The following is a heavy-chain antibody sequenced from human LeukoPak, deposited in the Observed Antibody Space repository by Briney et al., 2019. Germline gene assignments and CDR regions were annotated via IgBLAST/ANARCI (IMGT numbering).Heavy chain of an antibody. D-gene: IGHD2-21*02. Sequence: GGSLRLSCAASGFTFSSYAMSWVRQSPGKGLEWVGNINQDGSQNSSVDSVKGRFTISRDNAKNSLYLQMNSLGAEDTALYYCAREVTASSFDILGQGTMVTVSS. J-gene: IGHJ3*02. V-gene: IGHV3-7*01. CDR3: AREVTASSFDI. CDR2: INQDGSQN. CDR1: GFTFSSYA.